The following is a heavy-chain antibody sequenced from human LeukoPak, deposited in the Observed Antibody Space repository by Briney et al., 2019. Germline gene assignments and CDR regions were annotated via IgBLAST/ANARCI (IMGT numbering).Heavy chain of an antibody. CDR3: ARGGGYSGYDSSTFDY. V-gene: IGHV1-8*01. CDR2: MNPNSGNT. J-gene: IGHJ4*02. Sequence: ASVKVSCKASGYTFTSYDINWVRQATGQGREGMGWMNPNSGNTGYAQKFQGRVTMTRTTSISPAYMELSSLRSEDTAVYYCARGGGYSGYDSSTFDYWGRGTLVTVSS. D-gene: IGHD5-12*01. CDR1: GYTFTSYD.